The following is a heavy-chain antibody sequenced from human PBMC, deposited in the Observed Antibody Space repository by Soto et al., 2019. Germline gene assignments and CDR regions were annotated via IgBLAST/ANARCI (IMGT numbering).Heavy chain of an antibody. CDR1: GYSFTSYW. CDR3: ARQSDSSGWTPYYFDY. Sequence: GESLKISCKGSGYSFTSYWIGWVRQMPGKGLEWMGIIYPGDSDTRYSPSFQGQVTISADKSISTAYLQWSSLKASDTAMYYCARQSDSSGWTPYYFDYWGRGTLVTVSS. J-gene: IGHJ4*02. CDR2: IYPGDSDT. D-gene: IGHD6-19*01. V-gene: IGHV5-51*01.